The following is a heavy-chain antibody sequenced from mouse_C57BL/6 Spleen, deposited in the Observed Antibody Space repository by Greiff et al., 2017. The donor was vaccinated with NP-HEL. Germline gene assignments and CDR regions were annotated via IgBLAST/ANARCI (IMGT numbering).Heavy chain of an antibody. CDR3: ARRGSNYWYFDV. J-gene: IGHJ1*03. CDR1: GYAFSSYW. V-gene: IGHV1-80*01. D-gene: IGHD2-5*01. CDR2: IYPGDGDT. Sequence: VQRVESGAELVKPGASVKISCKASGYAFSSYWMNWVKQRPGKGLEWIGQIYPGDGDTNYNGKFKGKATLTADKSSSTAYMQLSSLTSEDSAVYFCARRGSNYWYFDVWGTGTTVTVSS.